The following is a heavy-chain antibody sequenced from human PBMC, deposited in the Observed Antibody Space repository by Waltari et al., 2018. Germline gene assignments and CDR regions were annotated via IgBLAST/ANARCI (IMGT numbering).Heavy chain of an antibody. J-gene: IGHJ4*02. D-gene: IGHD1-26*01. CDR1: GYSISSGYY. CDR2: IYHSGSP. Sequence: QVQLQESGPGLVKPSESLSLTCGVSGYSISSGYYWGWIRQSPGKGLEWIGSIYHSGSPYYNPSLKSRLTRSVDTSKNQFSLKLSSVTAADTAVYYCARNRHSGSYYAPFDYWGQGTLVTVSS. CDR3: ARNRHSGSYYAPFDY. V-gene: IGHV4-38-2*01.